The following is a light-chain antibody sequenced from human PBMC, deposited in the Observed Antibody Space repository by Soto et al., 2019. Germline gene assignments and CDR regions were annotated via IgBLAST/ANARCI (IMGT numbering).Light chain of an antibody. CDR3: QQYNNCPPT. Sequence: EIVMTQSPSTLSVSPGERATLSCRASQSINNNLAWYQQKPGQAPRLLVYHTSTRATGIPARFSGSGSGTEFTLTISSLQSEDFAVYYCQQYNNCPPTFGQGTRLEI. CDR1: QSINNN. V-gene: IGKV3D-15*01. CDR2: HTS. J-gene: IGKJ5*01.